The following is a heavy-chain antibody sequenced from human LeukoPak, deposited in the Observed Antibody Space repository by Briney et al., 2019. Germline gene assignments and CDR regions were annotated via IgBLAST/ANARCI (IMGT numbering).Heavy chain of an antibody. CDR1: GGSISSYY. J-gene: IGHJ4*02. Sequence: PSETLSLTCTVSGGSISSYYWSWIRQPPGKGLEWIGYIYYSGSTNYNPSLKSRVTISVDTSKNQFSLKLSSVTAADTAVYYCARHVEQRLTPFDYWGQGILASVSP. CDR3: ARHVEQRLTPFDY. CDR2: IYYSGST. V-gene: IGHV4-59*08. D-gene: IGHD6-19*01.